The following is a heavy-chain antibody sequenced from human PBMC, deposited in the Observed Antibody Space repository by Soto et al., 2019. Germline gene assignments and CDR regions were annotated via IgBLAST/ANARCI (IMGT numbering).Heavy chain of an antibody. J-gene: IGHJ4*02. D-gene: IGHD5-12*01. CDR3: AREDIMGTRSFDY. CDR1: GFMFNGYS. CDR2: ICSRSQTI. V-gene: IGHV3-48*02. Sequence: ESGGGLVQPGGSLRLSCGVSGFMFNGYSMNWVRQAPGKGLEWLSYICSRSQTIFYADSVKGRFTISRDNAKNSLYLQMNNLRDDDTAVYFCAREDIMGTRSFDYWGQGTLVTVSS.